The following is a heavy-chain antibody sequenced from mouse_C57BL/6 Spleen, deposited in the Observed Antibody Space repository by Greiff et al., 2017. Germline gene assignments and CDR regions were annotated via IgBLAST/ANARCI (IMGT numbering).Heavy chain of an antibody. J-gene: IGHJ2*01. CDR3: ARFYGNYD. D-gene: IGHD2-1*01. CDR1: GYAFSSSW. V-gene: IGHV1-82*01. CDR2: IYPGDGDT. Sequence: QVQLQQSGPELVKPGASVKISCKASGYAFSSSWMNWVKQRPGKGLEWIGRIYPGDGDTNYNGKFKGKATLTADKSSSTAYMQLSSLTSEDSAVYFCARFYGNYDWGQGTTLTVSS.